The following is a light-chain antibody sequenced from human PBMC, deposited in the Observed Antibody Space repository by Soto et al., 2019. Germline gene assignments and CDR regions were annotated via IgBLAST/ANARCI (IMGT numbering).Light chain of an antibody. Sequence: DVVMTQSPLSLPVTLGQPASISCRANQSLVHSDGIAYFSWFQQRPGRSPRRLIYKVSNRDSGVPARFSGSGSGTDFALKISRVEAEDVGVYYCMKGTHWPLNFGQGKRLAIK. V-gene: IGKV2-30*02. CDR2: KVS. J-gene: IGKJ5*01. CDR3: MKGTHWPLN. CDR1: QSLVHSDGIAY.